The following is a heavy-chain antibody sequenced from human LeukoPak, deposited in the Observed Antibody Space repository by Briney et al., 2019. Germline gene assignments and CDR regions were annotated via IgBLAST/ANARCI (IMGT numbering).Heavy chain of an antibody. CDR3: ARDRKVRCSSTSCDYTAEEFNGFDP. D-gene: IGHD2-2*01. J-gene: IGHJ5*02. Sequence: PWETLSLTCTVSGGSISSYYWSWIRQPPGKGLEWIGYIYYSGGTNYNPSLKSRVTISVDTSKNQFSLKLSSVTAADTAVYYCARDRKVRCSSTSCDYTAEEFNGFDPWGQGTLVTVSS. CDR1: GGSISSYY. CDR2: IYYSGGT. V-gene: IGHV4-59*01.